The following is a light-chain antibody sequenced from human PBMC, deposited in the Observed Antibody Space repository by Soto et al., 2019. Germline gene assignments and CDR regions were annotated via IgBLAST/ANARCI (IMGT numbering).Light chain of an antibody. V-gene: IGLV1-44*01. Sequence: VLTQPPSASGTPGQRVTISCSGSSSNIGSNTVNWYQQLPGTAPKLLIYSNNQRPSGVPDRFSGSKSGTSASLAISGLPSEDEAVYYCAAWDDSLNGHYVFGTGTKLTVL. J-gene: IGLJ1*01. CDR3: AAWDDSLNGHYV. CDR1: SSNIGSNT. CDR2: SNN.